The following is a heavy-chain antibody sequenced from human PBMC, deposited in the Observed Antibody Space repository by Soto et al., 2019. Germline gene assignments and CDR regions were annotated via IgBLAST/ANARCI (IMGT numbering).Heavy chain of an antibody. CDR2: IKSKTDGGTT. CDR3: TTGARKDYYYGMDV. V-gene: IGHV3-15*07. CDR1: GFTFSNAW. Sequence: PGGSLRLSCAASGFTFSNAWTNWVRQAPGKGLEWVGRIKSKTDGGTTDYAAPVKGRFTISRDDSKNTLYLQMNSRKTEDTAVYYCTTGARKDYYYGMDVWGQGTTVTVSS. J-gene: IGHJ6*02.